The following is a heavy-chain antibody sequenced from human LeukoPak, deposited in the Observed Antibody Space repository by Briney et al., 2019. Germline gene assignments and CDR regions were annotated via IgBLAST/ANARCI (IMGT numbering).Heavy chain of an antibody. Sequence: PGGSLRLSCAASGFTFSSYAMHWVRQAPGKGLEWVAVISYDGSNKYYADSVKGRFTISRDNAKNSLYLQMNSLRAEDTAVYYCAIIAAAGPGAFDIWGQGTMVTVSS. CDR2: ISYDGSNK. CDR3: AIIAAAGPGAFDI. CDR1: GFTFSSYA. V-gene: IGHV3-30*04. J-gene: IGHJ3*02. D-gene: IGHD6-13*01.